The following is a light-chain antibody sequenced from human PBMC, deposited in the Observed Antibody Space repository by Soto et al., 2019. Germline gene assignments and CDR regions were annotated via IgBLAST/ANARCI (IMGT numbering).Light chain of an antibody. Sequence: DILLTQSPLSLPVTPGESASISCKASQSLLLSSGNNYLDWYLQKPGQSPQLLIYLGSTRASGVPERFRGSGSGTDFTLKISTVEAEDVGVYYCAQALQTVTFGGGTKVDIX. CDR2: LGS. CDR3: AQALQTVT. V-gene: IGKV2-28*01. J-gene: IGKJ4*01. CDR1: QSLLLSSGNNY.